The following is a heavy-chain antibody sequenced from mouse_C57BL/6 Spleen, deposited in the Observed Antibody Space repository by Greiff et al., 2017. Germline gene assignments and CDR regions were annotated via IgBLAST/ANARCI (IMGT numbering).Heavy chain of an antibody. Sequence: VQLKESGPGMVKPSQSLSLTCTVTGYSITSGYDWHWIRNFPGKKLEWMGYISYSGSTNYNPSLNSRISITHDTSKNHFVLKWNSVTSEDTATYYWARGGGYFDVWGTGTTVTVAS. CDR3: ARGGGYFDV. CDR2: ISYSGST. V-gene: IGHV3-1*01. CDR1: GYSITSGYD. J-gene: IGHJ1*03.